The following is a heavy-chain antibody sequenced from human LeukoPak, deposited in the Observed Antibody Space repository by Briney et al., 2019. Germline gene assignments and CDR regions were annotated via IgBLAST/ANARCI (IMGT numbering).Heavy chain of an antibody. CDR2: ISYDGSNK. Sequence: PGRSLRLSCAASGFSFRTYGMHWVRQAPGKGLEWVALISYDGSNKYYADSVKGRFIISRDNSKNTLYLQMNSLRAEDTAVYYCAQDGASIRFDNWGQGTLVTVSS. D-gene: IGHD3-16*01. CDR3: AQDGASIRFDN. J-gene: IGHJ4*02. CDR1: GFSFRTYG. V-gene: IGHV3-30*18.